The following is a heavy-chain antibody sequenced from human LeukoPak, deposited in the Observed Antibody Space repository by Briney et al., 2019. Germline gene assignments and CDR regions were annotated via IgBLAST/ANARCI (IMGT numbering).Heavy chain of an antibody. D-gene: IGHD6-13*01. V-gene: IGHV3-11*05. J-gene: IGHJ4*02. CDR2: ISSSSSYT. CDR1: GFTIGDAY. CDR3: AREQQLALSKPYDY. Sequence: GGSLRLSCAASGFTIGDAYMSWIRQAPGKGLEWVSYISSSSSYTNYADSVKGRFTISRDNAKNSLYLQMNSLRAEDTAVYYCAREQQLALSKPYDYWGQGTLVTVSS.